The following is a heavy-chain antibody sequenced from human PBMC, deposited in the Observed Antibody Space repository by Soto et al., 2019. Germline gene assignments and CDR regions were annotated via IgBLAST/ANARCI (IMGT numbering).Heavy chain of an antibody. CDR3: AKDQYYDSSGYYNDAFDI. Sequence: GSLRLSCAASGFTFSSYAMSWVRQAPGKGLEWVSAISGSGGSTYYADSVKGRFTISRDNSKNTLYLQMNSLRAEDTAVYYCAKDQYYDSSGYYNDAFDIWGQGTMVTVSS. D-gene: IGHD3-22*01. CDR1: GFTFSSYA. J-gene: IGHJ3*02. CDR2: ISGSGGST. V-gene: IGHV3-23*01.